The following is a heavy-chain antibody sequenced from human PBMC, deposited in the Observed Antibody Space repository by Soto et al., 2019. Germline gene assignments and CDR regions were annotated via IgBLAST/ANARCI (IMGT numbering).Heavy chain of an antibody. D-gene: IGHD1-26*01. Sequence: GGSLRLSCAASGFTFSSYGMHWVRQAPGKGLEWVAVIWYDGSNKYYADSVKGRFTISRDNSKNTLYLQMNSLRAEDTAVYYCARDLELPNQYYYYYGMDVWGQGTTVTVSS. CDR1: GFTFSSYG. V-gene: IGHV3-33*01. J-gene: IGHJ6*02. CDR3: ARDLELPNQYYYYYGMDV. CDR2: IWYDGSNK.